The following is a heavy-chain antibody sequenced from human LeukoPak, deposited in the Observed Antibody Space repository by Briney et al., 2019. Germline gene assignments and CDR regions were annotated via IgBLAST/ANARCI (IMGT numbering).Heavy chain of an antibody. CDR1: GFTFSNAW. CDR2: IRSNYDGGTI. D-gene: IGHD3-22*01. Sequence: GGSLRLSCATSGFTFSNAWMNWVRQALGKGLEWVGRIRSNYDGGTIDYAAPVKGRFTLSRDDSKTTLYLQTNSLQTEDTAVYYCATDFYDSTWGQGTLVTVSS. CDR3: ATDFYDST. J-gene: IGHJ5*02. V-gene: IGHV3-15*07.